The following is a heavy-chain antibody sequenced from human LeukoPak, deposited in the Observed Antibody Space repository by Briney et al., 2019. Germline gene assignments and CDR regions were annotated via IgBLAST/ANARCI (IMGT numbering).Heavy chain of an antibody. CDR1: GYTFTSYA. Sequence: ASVKVSCKASGYTFTSYAMNWVRQAPGQGLEWMGWINTNTGNPTYAQGFTGRFVFSLGTSVSTAYLQISSLKAEDTAVYYCARDLWTNYYYYYMDVWGKGTTVTVSS. CDR2: INTNTGNP. V-gene: IGHV7-4-1*02. D-gene: IGHD3/OR15-3a*01. J-gene: IGHJ6*03. CDR3: ARDLWTNYYYYYMDV.